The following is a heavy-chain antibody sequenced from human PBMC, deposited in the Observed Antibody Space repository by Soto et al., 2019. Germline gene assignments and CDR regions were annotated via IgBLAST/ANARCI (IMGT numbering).Heavy chain of an antibody. CDR1: GGSISSGGYS. CDR3: ARGSYGTGSDY. J-gene: IGHJ4*02. Sequence: QLQLQESGSGLVKPSQTLSLTCTVSGGSISSGGYSWSWIRQPPGTGLEWIGYGFHSGSTYYSPSLKSRVTISVDGSKNQFSLKLSSVTAADTAVYYCARGSYGTGSDYWGQGTLVTVSS. D-gene: IGHD3-10*01. CDR2: GFHSGST. V-gene: IGHV4-30-2*01.